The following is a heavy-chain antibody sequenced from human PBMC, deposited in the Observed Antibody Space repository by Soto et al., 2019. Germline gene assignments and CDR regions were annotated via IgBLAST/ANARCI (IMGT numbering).Heavy chain of an antibody. CDR1: GVTFDSFT. Sequence: SGKVSCKPSGVTFDSFTFSWVRQAPGQGLEWMGGFVPMFGSASVAQRFQGRVRITADASTGTGYMELSDLRSDDSAIYYCAREDDTTGHYSWFDPWGPGTLVTVSS. CDR3: AREDDTTGHYSWFDP. V-gene: IGHV1-69*13. J-gene: IGHJ5*02. D-gene: IGHD3-9*01. CDR2: FVPMFGSA.